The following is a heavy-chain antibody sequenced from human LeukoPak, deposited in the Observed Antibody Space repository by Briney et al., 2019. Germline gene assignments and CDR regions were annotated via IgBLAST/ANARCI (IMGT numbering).Heavy chain of an antibody. Sequence: SETLSLTCTVSGGSISDSNYYWGWIRQPPGRGLEWIGNIYYSGSAYYSASLKSRVTVSVDTSKNQFSLKLNSVTAADTAVYYCARQSTIAAARIDPWGQGTLVTVSS. V-gene: IGHV4-39*01. J-gene: IGHJ5*02. CDR3: ARQSTIAAARIDP. CDR2: IYYSGSA. D-gene: IGHD6-25*01. CDR1: GGSISDSNYY.